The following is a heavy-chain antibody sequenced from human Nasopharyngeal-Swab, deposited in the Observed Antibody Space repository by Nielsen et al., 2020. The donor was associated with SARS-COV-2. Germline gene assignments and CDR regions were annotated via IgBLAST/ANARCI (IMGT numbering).Heavy chain of an antibody. J-gene: IGHJ4*02. V-gene: IGHV4-34*01. D-gene: IGHD5-18*01. CDR2: INHSGST. CDR3: ARLGGDTAMGL. CDR1: GGSFSGYY. Sequence: SETLSLTCAVYGGSFSGYYWSWIRQPPGKGLEWIGEINHSGSTSYNPSLKSRVTISVDTSKNQFSLKLSSVTAADTAVYYCARLGGDTAMGLWGQGTLVTVSS.